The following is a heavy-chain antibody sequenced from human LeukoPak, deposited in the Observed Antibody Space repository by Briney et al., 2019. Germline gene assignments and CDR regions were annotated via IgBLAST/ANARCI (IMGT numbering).Heavy chain of an antibody. CDR3: ARDRRVTMVRGVMRHWFDP. Sequence: GASVKVSCKASGYTFTSYGISWVRQAPGQGLEWMGWISAYNGNTNYAQKLQGRVTMTTDTSTSTAYMEPRSLRSDDTAVYYCARDRRVTMVRGVMRHWFDPWGQGTLVTVSP. D-gene: IGHD3-10*01. CDR1: GYTFTSYG. J-gene: IGHJ5*02. CDR2: ISAYNGNT. V-gene: IGHV1-18*01.